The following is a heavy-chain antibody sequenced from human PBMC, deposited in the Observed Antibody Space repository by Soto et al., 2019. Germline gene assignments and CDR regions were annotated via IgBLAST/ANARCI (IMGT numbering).Heavy chain of an antibody. Sequence: GESLNISCKGSGYSFTTYWLGWVRQVPGKGLEWMGIIYPGDSDTRYSPSFQGQVTISADKSISAAYLQWSSLKASDTAMYFCARRRGLVGSFDYWGRGTLVTVSS. J-gene: IGHJ4*02. CDR1: GYSFTTYW. D-gene: IGHD3-9*01. CDR2: IYPGDSDT. V-gene: IGHV5-51*01. CDR3: ARRRGLVGSFDY.